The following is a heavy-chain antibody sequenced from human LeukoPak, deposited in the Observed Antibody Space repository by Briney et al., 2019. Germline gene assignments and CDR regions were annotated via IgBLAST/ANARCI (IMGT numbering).Heavy chain of an antibody. J-gene: IGHJ4*02. V-gene: IGHV3-23*01. CDR1: GLTFATCP. CDR2: ISGSGTST. Sequence: PGGSLRLSCAASGLTFATCPMTWVRQAPGKGLEWISTISGSGTSTYYADSVKGRFTISRDNSKKTLYLQMNSLRGEDTAVYYCARVVVSSSSDYFDYWGQGTLVIVSS. CDR3: ARVVVSSSSDYFDY. D-gene: IGHD6-6*01.